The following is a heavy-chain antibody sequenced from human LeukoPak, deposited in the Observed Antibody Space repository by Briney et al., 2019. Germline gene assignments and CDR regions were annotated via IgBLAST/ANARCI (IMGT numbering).Heavy chain of an antibody. V-gene: IGHV1-18*01. CDR1: GGTFSSYA. CDR2: ISAYNGNT. CDR3: ARRWGQWPHFDY. Sequence: ASVKVSCKASGGTFSSYAISWVRQAPGQGLEWMGWISAYNGNTNYAQKLQGRVTMTTDTSTSTAYMELRSLRSDDTAVYYCARRWGQWPHFDYWGQGTLVTVSS. D-gene: IGHD6-19*01. J-gene: IGHJ4*02.